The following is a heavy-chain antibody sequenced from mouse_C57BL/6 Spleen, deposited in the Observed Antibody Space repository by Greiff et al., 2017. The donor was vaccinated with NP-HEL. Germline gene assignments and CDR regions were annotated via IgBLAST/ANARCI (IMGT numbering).Heavy chain of an antibody. CDR1: GFTFSDYG. D-gene: IGHD3-3*01. J-gene: IGHJ4*01. V-gene: IGHV5-15*01. CDR2: ISNLAYSI. CDR3: ARQGGTRYAMDY. Sequence: DVMLVESGGGLVQPGGSLKLSCAASGFTFSDYGMAWVRQAPRKGPEWVAFISNLAYSIYYADTVTGRVTISRENAKNTLYLEMSSLRSEDTAMYYCARQGGTRYAMDYWGQGTSVTVSS.